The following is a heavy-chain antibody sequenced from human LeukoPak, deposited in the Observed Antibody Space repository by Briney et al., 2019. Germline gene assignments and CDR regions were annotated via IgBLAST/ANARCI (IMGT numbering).Heavy chain of an antibody. CDR1: GFTFSSYE. Sequence: GGSLRLSCAASGFTFSSYEMNWVRQAPGKGLEWVSYISSSGSTIYYADSVKGRFTISRDNAKNSLYLQMNSLRVEDTAVYYCATTRWNTYDYWGQGTLVTVTS. CDR2: ISSSGSTI. V-gene: IGHV3-48*03. D-gene: IGHD1/OR15-1a*01. J-gene: IGHJ4*02. CDR3: ATTRWNTYDY.